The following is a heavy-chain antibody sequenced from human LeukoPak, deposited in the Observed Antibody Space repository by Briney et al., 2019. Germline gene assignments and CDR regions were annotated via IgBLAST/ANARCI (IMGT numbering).Heavy chain of an antibody. J-gene: IGHJ3*02. CDR1: GFTFSSYG. D-gene: IGHD3-10*01. CDR2: ISYDGSNK. Sequence: GRSLRLSCAASGFTFSSYGMHWVRQAPGKGLEWVAVISYDGSNKYYADSVKGRFTISRDNSKNTLYLQMNSLRAEDTAVYYCAKDILWFGEPDAFDIWDQGTMVTVSS. V-gene: IGHV3-30*18. CDR3: AKDILWFGEPDAFDI.